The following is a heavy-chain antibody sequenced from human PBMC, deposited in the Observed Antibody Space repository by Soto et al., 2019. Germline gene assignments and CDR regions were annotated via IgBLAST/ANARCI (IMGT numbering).Heavy chain of an antibody. CDR3: AHAQPGDYYGGTVNWYFDL. D-gene: IGHD4-17*01. CDR2: IYWNDDK. V-gene: IGHV2-5*01. CDR1: GFSLSTSGVG. Sequence: QITLKESGPTLVKPTQTLTLTCTFSGFSLSTSGVGVGWIRQPPGKALEWLALIYWNDDKRYSPSLKSRLTITKDTSKNQVVLTMTNMDPVDTATYYCAHAQPGDYYGGTVNWYFDLWGRGTLVTVSS. J-gene: IGHJ2*01.